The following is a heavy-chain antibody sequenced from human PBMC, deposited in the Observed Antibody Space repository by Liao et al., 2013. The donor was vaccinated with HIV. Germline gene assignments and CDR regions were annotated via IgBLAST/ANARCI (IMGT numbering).Heavy chain of an antibody. Sequence: QVQLQESGPRLVKPSETLSLTCSVSGGSISSYHWSWIRQPPGKGLEWLGDIYDNGGTNYNPSLKSRVTISIDTSKNQFSLNLNSVTAADTAVYYCARRADFDYWGQGTLVTVSS. D-gene: IGHD6-19*01. CDR3: ARRADFDY. CDR2: IYDNGGT. J-gene: IGHJ4*02. CDR1: GGSISSYH. V-gene: IGHV4-59*01.